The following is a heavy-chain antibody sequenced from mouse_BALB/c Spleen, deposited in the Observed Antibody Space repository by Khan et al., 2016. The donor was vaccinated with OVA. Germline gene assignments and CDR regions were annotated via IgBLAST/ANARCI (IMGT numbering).Heavy chain of an antibody. Sequence: EVQLVESGGDFVKPGGSLKLSCSASGFTFSTYAMPWVRQTPEKRLEWVAAISSGGDYIYYPDSVQGRFTISRDNAKNTLYLQLSSLRSEDTAVYYCARHNYGPFAYWGQGTPVTVSA. D-gene: IGHD1-1*01. CDR1: GFTFSTYA. V-gene: IGHV5-9-3*01. CDR2: ISSGGDYI. CDR3: ARHNYGPFAY. J-gene: IGHJ3*01.